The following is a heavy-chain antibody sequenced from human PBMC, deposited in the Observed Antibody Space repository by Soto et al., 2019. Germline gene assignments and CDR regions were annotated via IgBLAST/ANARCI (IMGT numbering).Heavy chain of an antibody. Sequence: QVQLVQSGAEVKKPGASVNISCKASGYTFINYYIHWVRQAPGQGLEWMAIINPTGGSTNYAQRFQGRVTLTMDTSTTTVYMELSSLRFEDTAVYYCARDLAADDYWGQGTLVTVSS. CDR3: ARDLAADDY. J-gene: IGHJ4*02. CDR2: INPTGGST. CDR1: GYTFINYY. V-gene: IGHV1-46*01. D-gene: IGHD6-25*01.